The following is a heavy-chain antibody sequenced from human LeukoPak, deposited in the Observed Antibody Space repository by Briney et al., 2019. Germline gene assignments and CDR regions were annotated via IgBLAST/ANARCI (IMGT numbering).Heavy chain of an antibody. Sequence: SETLSLTCAVYGGSFSGYYWSWIRQPPGKGLEWIGEINHSGSTNYNPSLKSRVTISVDTPKNQFSLKLSSVTAADTAVYYCARGVCSGGGCYGLFNYWGQGTLVTVSS. D-gene: IGHD2-15*01. J-gene: IGHJ4*02. CDR1: GGSFSGYY. CDR2: INHSGST. CDR3: ARGVCSGGGCYGLFNY. V-gene: IGHV4-34*01.